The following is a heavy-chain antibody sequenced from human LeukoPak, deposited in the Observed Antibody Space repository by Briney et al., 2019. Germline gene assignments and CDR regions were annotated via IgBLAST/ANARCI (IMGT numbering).Heavy chain of an antibody. CDR1: GFTFSSYA. CDR2: ISSSSSYI. CDR3: ARSFLSIAAAATDY. V-gene: IGHV3-21*01. Sequence: GGSPRLPCSASGFTFSSYAMHWVRQAPGKGLEWVSSISSSSSYIYYADSVKGRFTISRDNAKNSLYLQMNSLRAEDTAVYYCARSFLSIAAAATDYWGQGTLVTVSS. J-gene: IGHJ4*02. D-gene: IGHD6-13*01.